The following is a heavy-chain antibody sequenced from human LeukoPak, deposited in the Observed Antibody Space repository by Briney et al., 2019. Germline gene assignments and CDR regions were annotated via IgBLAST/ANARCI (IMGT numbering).Heavy chain of an antibody. Sequence: TGGSLRLSCAASGFSFSSYGMHWVRQAPGKGLEWLTVITYDGNAIYYADSVNGRFTISRDNSKNTLYLQMNSLRIEDTAVYYCAKDLSVVGAHDSFDVWGQGTMVTVSS. V-gene: IGHV3-30*18. CDR1: GFSFSSYG. J-gene: IGHJ3*01. CDR2: ITYDGNAI. D-gene: IGHD1-26*01. CDR3: AKDLSVVGAHDSFDV.